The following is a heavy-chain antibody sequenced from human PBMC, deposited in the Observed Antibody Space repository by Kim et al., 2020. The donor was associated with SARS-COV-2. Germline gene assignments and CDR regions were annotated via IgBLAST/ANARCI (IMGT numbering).Heavy chain of an antibody. CDR3: TTDRGIASRPLFDF. CDR2: SKSKTDGGTI. D-gene: IGHD6-6*01. V-gene: IGHV3-15*01. Sequence: GGSLRLSCAASGFTFTNGWMSWVRQAAGKGLEWVGRSKSKTDGGTIDYAAPVKGRFSISRDDSKKTVYLQMNSLKIEDTAVYYCTTDRGIASRPLFDFWGQGTLVTVSS. CDR1: GFTFTNGW. J-gene: IGHJ4*02.